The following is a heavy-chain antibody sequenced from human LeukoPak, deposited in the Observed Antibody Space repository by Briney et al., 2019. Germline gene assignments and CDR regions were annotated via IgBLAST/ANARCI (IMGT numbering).Heavy chain of an antibody. CDR1: GFTFSDHY. CDR2: IRNKANSYTT. V-gene: IGHV3-72*01. CDR3: ARGEAAAGTVDP. J-gene: IGHJ5*02. D-gene: IGHD6-13*01. Sequence: PGGSPRLSCAASGFTFSDHYMDWVRQAPGKGLEWVGRIRNKANSYTTEYAASVKGRFTISRDDSKNSLYLQMNSLKNEDTAVYYCARGEAAAGTVDPWGQGTLVTVSS.